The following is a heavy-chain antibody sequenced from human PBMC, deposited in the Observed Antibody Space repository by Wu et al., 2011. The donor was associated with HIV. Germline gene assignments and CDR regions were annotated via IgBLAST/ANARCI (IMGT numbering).Heavy chain of an antibody. CDR3: ARDRHPMVGPWYYLLLTMDV. CDR2: ISADNGDT. V-gene: IGHV1-18*01. J-gene: IGHJ6*03. D-gene: IGHD3-10*01. Sequence: QVQLVQTGAEVKKPGASVKVSCKTSGYTFTSYGISWVRQAPGQGLEWMGWISADNGDTNYAQKLQGRVTMTTDTSTSTAYMELRSLRFDDTAVYYCARDRHPMVGPWYYLLLTMDVWGKGTTVTVSS. CDR1: GYTFTSYG.